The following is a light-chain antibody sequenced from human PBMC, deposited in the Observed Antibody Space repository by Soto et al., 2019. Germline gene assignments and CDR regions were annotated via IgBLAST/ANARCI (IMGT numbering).Light chain of an antibody. Sequence: SYELTQAASVSMAPGQTAKIYCGGNNLESKSVHWYQQRPGQAPVLVVYDDRARPSGIPERFSGSNSGNTATLTISRLEAGDEAVYYCQVWDGDTDHVVFGGGTQLTV. J-gene: IGLJ2*01. CDR1: NLESKS. CDR2: DDR. CDR3: QVWDGDTDHVV. V-gene: IGLV3-21*02.